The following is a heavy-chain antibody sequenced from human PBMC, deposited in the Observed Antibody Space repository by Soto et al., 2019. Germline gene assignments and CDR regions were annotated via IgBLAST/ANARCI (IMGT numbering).Heavy chain of an antibody. CDR3: GRGRSGQIVVFY. D-gene: IGHD1-26*01. Sequence: QVQLVQSGAEVKKPGSSVKVSCKASGGTFSSYAISWVRQAPGQGLEWMGEIGPESGATRYAQKFQGRVTMTMDTSITTVYMELNNLRPDDTAIYYCGRGRSGQIVVFYWGQGTPVTVSS. V-gene: IGHV1-2*02. CDR1: GGTFSSYA. CDR2: IGPESGAT. J-gene: IGHJ4*02.